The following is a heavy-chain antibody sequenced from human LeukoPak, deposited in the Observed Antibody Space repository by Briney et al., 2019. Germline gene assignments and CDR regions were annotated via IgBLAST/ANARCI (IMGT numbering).Heavy chain of an antibody. CDR3: ARGWRSSLGNWFDP. J-gene: IGHJ5*02. CDR1: GYTFPKYD. D-gene: IGHD6-13*01. CDR2: VKPNSGKT. V-gene: IGHV1-8*01. Sequence: GGSVKVSFKAFGYTFPKYDIKWGGQAPGQGVEWVGWVKPNSGKTGYAQKFQGRVTMTRNTSISTAYMELSSLRSEDTAVYYCARGWRSSLGNWFDPWGQGTLVTVSS.